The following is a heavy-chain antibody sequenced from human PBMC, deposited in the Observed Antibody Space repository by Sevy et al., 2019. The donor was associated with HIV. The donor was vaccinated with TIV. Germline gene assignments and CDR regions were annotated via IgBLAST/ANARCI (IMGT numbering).Heavy chain of an antibody. J-gene: IGHJ4*02. D-gene: IGHD6-13*01. V-gene: IGHV4-59*13. CDR3: ARTHIAATYGHFDY. CDR2: IYYSGST. Sequence: SETLSLTCTVSGGSISSYYWSWIRQPPGKGLEWIGYIYYSGSTNYNPSLKSRATISADTSKNQFSLKLSSVTAADTAVYYCARTHIAATYGHFDYWGQGTLVTVSS. CDR1: GGSISSYY.